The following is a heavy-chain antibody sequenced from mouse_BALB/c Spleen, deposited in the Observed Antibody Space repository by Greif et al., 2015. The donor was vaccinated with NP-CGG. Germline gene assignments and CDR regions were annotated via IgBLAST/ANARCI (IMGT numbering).Heavy chain of an antibody. V-gene: IGHV1-15*01. J-gene: IGHJ4*01. Sequence: QVQLQQSGAELVRPGASVTLSCKASGYTFTDYEMHWVKQTPVHGLEWIGAIDPETGGTAYNQKFKGKATLTADKSSSTAYMELRSLTSEDSAVYYCTRGAYGNYEYYAMDYWGQGTSVTVSS. D-gene: IGHD2-1*01. CDR3: TRGAYGNYEYYAMDY. CDR2: IDPETGGT. CDR1: GYTFTDYE.